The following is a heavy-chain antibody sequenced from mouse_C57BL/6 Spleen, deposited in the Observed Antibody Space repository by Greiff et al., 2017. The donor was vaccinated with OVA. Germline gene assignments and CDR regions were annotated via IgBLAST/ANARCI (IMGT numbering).Heavy chain of an antibody. V-gene: IGHV5-17*01. D-gene: IGHD1-1*01. J-gene: IGHJ4*01. Sequence: EVMLVESGGGLVKPGGSLKLSCAASGFTFSDYGMHWVRQAPEKGLEWVAYISSGSSTIYYADTVKGRFTISRDNAKNTLFLQMTSLRSEDTAMYYCASYGSSYDYYAMDYWGQGTSVTVSS. CDR3: ASYGSSYDYYAMDY. CDR2: ISSGSSTI. CDR1: GFTFSDYG.